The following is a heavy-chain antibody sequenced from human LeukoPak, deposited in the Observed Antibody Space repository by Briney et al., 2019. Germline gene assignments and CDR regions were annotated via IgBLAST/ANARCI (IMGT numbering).Heavy chain of an antibody. Sequence: GGSLRLSCAASGFTFDDYVMSWVRRAPGKGLEWVSGINWNGGRTGYADSVKGRLTISRDNAKNSLYLQMNSLRAEDTALYYCARVARYQQLLGDAFDIWGQGTMVTVSS. CDR1: GFTFDDYV. CDR3: ARVARYQQLLGDAFDI. V-gene: IGHV3-20*04. D-gene: IGHD2-2*01. J-gene: IGHJ3*02. CDR2: INWNGGRT.